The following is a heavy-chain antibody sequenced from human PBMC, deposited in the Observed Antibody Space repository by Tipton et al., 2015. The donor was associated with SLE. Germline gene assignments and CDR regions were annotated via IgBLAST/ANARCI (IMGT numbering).Heavy chain of an antibody. V-gene: IGHV3-64*02. J-gene: IGHJ3*02. Sequence: SLRLSCAASGFTFSTYAMHWVRQAPGKGLEHVSAISSNGGTTYYADSVKDRFTISRDNSKNTLYLQMGSLRAEDMAVYYCARDGEDAFDIWGQGTMVTVSS. CDR2: ISSNGGTT. CDR3: ARDGEDAFDI. CDR1: GFTFSTYA. D-gene: IGHD3-10*01.